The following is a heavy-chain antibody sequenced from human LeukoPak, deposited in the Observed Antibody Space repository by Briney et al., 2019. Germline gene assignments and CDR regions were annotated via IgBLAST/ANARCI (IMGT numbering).Heavy chain of an antibody. Sequence: SVKVSCKASGGTFSSYAISWVRQAPGQGLEWMGRIIPILGIANYAQKFQGRVTITADKSTSTAYMELSSLRSEDTAVYYCAREGDGYSFDYWGQGTLVTVSS. CDR1: GGTFSSYA. J-gene: IGHJ4*02. CDR3: AREGDGYSFDY. D-gene: IGHD5-24*01. V-gene: IGHV1-69*04. CDR2: IIPILGIA.